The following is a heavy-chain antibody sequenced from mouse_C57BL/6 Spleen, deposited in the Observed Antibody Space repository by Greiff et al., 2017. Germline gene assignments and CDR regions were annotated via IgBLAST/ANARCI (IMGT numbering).Heavy chain of an antibody. CDR1: GYTFTSYW. CDR3: ARSPLTTPIYGSPSHWYFDV. J-gene: IGHJ1*03. D-gene: IGHD1-1*01. CDR2: INPSNGGT. V-gene: IGHV1-53*01. Sequence: VQLQQPGTELVKPGASVKLSCKASGYTFTSYWMHWVKQRPGQGLEWIGNINPSNGGTNYNEKFKSKATLTVDKSSSTAYMQLSSLTSEDSAVXYCARSPLTTPIYGSPSHWYFDVWGTGTTVTVSS.